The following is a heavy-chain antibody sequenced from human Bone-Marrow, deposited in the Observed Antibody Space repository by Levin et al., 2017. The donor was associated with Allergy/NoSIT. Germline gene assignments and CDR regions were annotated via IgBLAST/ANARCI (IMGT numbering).Heavy chain of an antibody. D-gene: IGHD1-14*01. CDR3: VRGRGIVPERAFDI. CDR2: IKHDGSDK. Sequence: PGGSLRLSCAASGFSFSDYYMSWVRQAPGKGLEWVANIKHDGSDKTYVESVEGRFIIARKNARNSLYLQMDNLRAEDTAVYYCVRGRGIVPERAFDIWGPGTRVTVSS. J-gene: IGHJ3*02. V-gene: IGHV3-7*01. CDR1: GFSFSDYY.